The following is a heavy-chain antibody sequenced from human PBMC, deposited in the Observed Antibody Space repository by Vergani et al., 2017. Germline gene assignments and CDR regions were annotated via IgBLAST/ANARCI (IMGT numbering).Heavy chain of an antibody. D-gene: IGHD5-24*01. CDR1: GFTFSSYA. Sequence: EVQLLESGGGLVQPGGSLRLSCAASGFTFSSYAMSWVRQAPGKGLEWVSAISGSGGSTYYADSVKGRFTISRDNSKNTLYLQMNSLRAEDTAVYYCAKDSSGKMATNDWFYPWCQGTLVTVSS. J-gene: IGHJ5*02. CDR3: AKDSSGKMATNDWFYP. V-gene: IGHV3-23*01. CDR2: ISGSGGST.